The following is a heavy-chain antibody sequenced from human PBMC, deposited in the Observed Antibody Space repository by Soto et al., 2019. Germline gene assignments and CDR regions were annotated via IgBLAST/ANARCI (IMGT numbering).Heavy chain of an antibody. Sequence: SVKVSCQASGGTFSSYTISWVRQAPGQGLEWMGRIIPILGIANYAQKFQGRVTITADKSTSTAYMELSSLRSEDTAVYYCARDKEIDFWSGYVYNWFDPWGQATLVAVSS. J-gene: IGHJ5*02. CDR3: ARDKEIDFWSGYVYNWFDP. D-gene: IGHD3-3*01. V-gene: IGHV1-69*04. CDR1: GGTFSSYT. CDR2: IIPILGIA.